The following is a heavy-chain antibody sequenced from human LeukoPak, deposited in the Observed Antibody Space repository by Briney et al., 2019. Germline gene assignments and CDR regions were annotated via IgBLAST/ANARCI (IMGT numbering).Heavy chain of an antibody. CDR2: MYTSGST. J-gene: IGHJ4*02. CDR3: ARDHYGSGSYKSYFDN. CDR1: GGSISSDY. Sequence: PSETLSLTCTVSGGSISSDYWSWIRQSAGKGLEWIGRMYTSGSTQYNPSLKSRVTISVDKSKNQFSLKLSSVTAADTAVYYCARDHYGSGSYKSYFDNWGQGTHVTVSS. V-gene: IGHV4-4*07. D-gene: IGHD3-10*01.